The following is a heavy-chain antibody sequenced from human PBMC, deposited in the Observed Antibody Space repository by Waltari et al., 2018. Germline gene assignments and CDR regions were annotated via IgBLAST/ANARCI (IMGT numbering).Heavy chain of an antibody. V-gene: IGHV3-7*01. CDR3: ARDPARRADY. CDR2: IKPDGSQT. J-gene: IGHJ4*02. CDR1: GFTLSKYW. Sequence: EVQLVESGGCLVQPGGSLRLSCVASGFTLSKYWMHWVRQAPGKGLEWVAHIKPDGSQTDYVDSVKGRFAISRDNARNSLYLQMNSLRADDTAIYYCARDPARRADYWGQGTLVTVSS.